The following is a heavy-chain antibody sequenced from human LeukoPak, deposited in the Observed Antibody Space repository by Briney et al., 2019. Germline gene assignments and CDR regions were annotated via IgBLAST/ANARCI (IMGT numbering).Heavy chain of an antibody. J-gene: IGHJ5*02. CDR2: ISGSGGST. V-gene: IGHV3-23*01. CDR1: GFTFSSYA. CDR3: AKDALYSSSPSDWFDP. Sequence: GSLRLSCAASGFTFSSYAMSWVRQAPGKGLEWVSAISGSGGSTYYADPVKGRFTISRDNPKNTLYLQTNSLRAEDTAVYYCAKDALYSSSPSDWFDPWGQGTLVTVSS. D-gene: IGHD6-13*01.